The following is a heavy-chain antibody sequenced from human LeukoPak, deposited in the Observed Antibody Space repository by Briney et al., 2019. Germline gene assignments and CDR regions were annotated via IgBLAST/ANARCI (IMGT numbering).Heavy chain of an antibody. J-gene: IGHJ6*04. D-gene: IGHD2-21*01. CDR1: GGTFISYA. V-gene: IGHV1-69*01. CDR3: ASPTPAYNGGMDV. CDR2: IIPIFGTA. Sequence: SVKVSCKASGGTFISYAISWVRQAPGQGLEWMGGIIPIFGTANYAQKFQGRATITADESTSTAYMELSSLRSEDTAVYYCASPTPAYNGGMDVWGKGTTVTVSS.